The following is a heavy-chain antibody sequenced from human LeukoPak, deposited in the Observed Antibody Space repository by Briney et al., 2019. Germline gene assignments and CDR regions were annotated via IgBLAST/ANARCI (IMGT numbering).Heavy chain of an antibody. CDR1: GGSISSYY. J-gene: IGHJ4*02. CDR3: ARQVKSYSSGWYDY. Sequence: SETLSLTCTVSGGSISSYYWSWIRQPPGKGLEWIGYIYYSGSTNYNPSLKSRVTISVDTSKNQFSLKLSSVTAADTAMYYCARQVKSYSSGWYDYWGQGTLVTVSS. V-gene: IGHV4-59*01. CDR2: IYYSGST. D-gene: IGHD6-19*01.